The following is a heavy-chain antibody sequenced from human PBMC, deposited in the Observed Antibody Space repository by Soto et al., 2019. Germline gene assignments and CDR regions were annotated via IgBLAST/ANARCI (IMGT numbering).Heavy chain of an antibody. CDR3: ARDLLSSSWYSAGGY. CDR1: GFTFSSYS. V-gene: IGHV3-21*01. D-gene: IGHD6-13*01. J-gene: IGHJ4*02. CDR2: ISSSSSYI. Sequence: GGSLRLSCAASGFTFSSYSMNWVRQAPGKGLEWVSSISSSSSYIYYADSVKGRFTISRDNAKNSLYLQMNSLRAEDTAVYYCARDLLSSSWYSAGGYWGQGTLVTVS.